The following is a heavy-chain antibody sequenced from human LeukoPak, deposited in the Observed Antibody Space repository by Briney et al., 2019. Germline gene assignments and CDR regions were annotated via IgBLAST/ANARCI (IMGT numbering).Heavy chain of an antibody. J-gene: IGHJ4*02. Sequence: KSSETLSLTCTVSSASLNNKWWSWVRQPPGKGLEWIGYIYYSGSTNYNPSLKSRVTMSVDTSKNHFSLELTSVTAADTAVYYCARKVATINPFDYWGQGTLVTVSS. CDR2: IYYSGST. V-gene: IGHV4-59*08. CDR3: ARKVATINPFDY. CDR1: SASLNNKW. D-gene: IGHD5-24*01.